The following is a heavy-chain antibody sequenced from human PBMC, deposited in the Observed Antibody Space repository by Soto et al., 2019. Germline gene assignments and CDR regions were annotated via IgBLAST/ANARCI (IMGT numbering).Heavy chain of an antibody. CDR3: ARSRRSDY. CDR2: INHRGST. V-gene: IGHV4-34*01. Sequence: QVQLQQWGAGLLKPSETLSLTCAVYGGSFSGYYWSWIRQPPGKGLERIGEINHRGSTNYNPSLKSRVTTSVDTSKNQFSLNLSSVSAADTAVYYCARSRRSDYWGQGTLVTVSS. J-gene: IGHJ4*02. CDR1: GGSFSGYY.